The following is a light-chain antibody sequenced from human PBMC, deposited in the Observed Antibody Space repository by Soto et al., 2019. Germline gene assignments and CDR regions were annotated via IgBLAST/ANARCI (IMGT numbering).Light chain of an antibody. V-gene: IGKV1-5*03. CDR3: KQYNRYWT. CDR1: QSISTR. J-gene: IGKJ1*01. Sequence: DIQVTQSPSTLSASIGDRVTITCRASQSISTRLAWFQQKPGRAPKLLIYQASSLESGVPSRFSGSGSGTQFPLTISSLQPEDFATYYCKQYNRYWTFGQGTKVEIK. CDR2: QAS.